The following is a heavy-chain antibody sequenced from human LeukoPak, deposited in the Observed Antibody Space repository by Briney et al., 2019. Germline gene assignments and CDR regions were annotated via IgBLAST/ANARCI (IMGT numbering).Heavy chain of an antibody. CDR3: ARDPYSGLFDY. Sequence: PGGSLRLSCAASGFTFSSHSMIWVRQPPGKGLEWVSSIISSSSYIYYADSVKGRFTISRDNAKNSLYLQMNSLRAEDTAVYYCARDPYSGLFDYWGQGTLVTVSS. CDR1: GFTFSSHS. J-gene: IGHJ4*02. CDR2: IISSSSYI. V-gene: IGHV3-21*01. D-gene: IGHD4-11*01.